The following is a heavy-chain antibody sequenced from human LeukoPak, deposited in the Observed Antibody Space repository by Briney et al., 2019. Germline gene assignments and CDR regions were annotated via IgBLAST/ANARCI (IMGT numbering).Heavy chain of an antibody. CDR2: ISAYNGNT. D-gene: IGHD6-25*01. V-gene: IGHV1-18*04. Sequence: ASVKVSCKASGYTFIGYYIHWVRQAPGQGLEWMGWISAYNGNTNYAQKLQGRVTMTTDTSTSTAYMELRSLRSDDTAVYCCARDHVLTKIPQRPPLDYWGQGTLVTVSS. J-gene: IGHJ4*02. CDR3: ARDHVLTKIPQRPPLDY. CDR1: GYTFIGYY.